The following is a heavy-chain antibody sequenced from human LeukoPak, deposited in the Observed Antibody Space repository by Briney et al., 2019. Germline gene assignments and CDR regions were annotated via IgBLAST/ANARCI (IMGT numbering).Heavy chain of an antibody. J-gene: IGHJ6*02. D-gene: IGHD6-6*01. CDR2: IYYSGST. Sequence: PSETLSLTCTVSGGSISSYYWSWIRQPPGEGLEWIGYIYYSGSTNYNPSLKSRVTISVDTSKNQFSLKLSSVTAADTAVYYCARSSSVAGYGMDVWGQGTTVTVSS. V-gene: IGHV4-59*01. CDR1: GGSISSYY. CDR3: ARSSSVAGYGMDV.